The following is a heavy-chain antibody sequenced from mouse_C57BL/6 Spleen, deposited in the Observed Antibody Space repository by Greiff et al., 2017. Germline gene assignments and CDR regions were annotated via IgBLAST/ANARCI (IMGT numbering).Heavy chain of an antibody. CDR1: GYTFTDYN. Sequence: VQLQQSGPELVKPGASVTMSCKASGYTFTDYNMHWVKQSHGKSLEWIGSINPNNGGTSNNQKLKGKDTMTGNEYSRTAYMVLRSLTSEDAAVYYCSGRYYGIYFDYWGQGTTHTV. CDR3: SGRYYGIYFDY. CDR2: INPNNGGT. D-gene: IGHD2-1*01. V-gene: IGHV1-22*01. J-gene: IGHJ2*01.